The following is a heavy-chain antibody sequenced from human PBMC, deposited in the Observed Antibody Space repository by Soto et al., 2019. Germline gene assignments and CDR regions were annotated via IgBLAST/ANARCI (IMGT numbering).Heavy chain of an antibody. CDR3: AGDQVVVTAKHQGCYYGMYV. D-gene: IGHD2-15*01. CDR2: IIPIFGTA. V-gene: IGHV1-69*06. J-gene: IGHJ6*02. CDR1: GSTFSSDA. Sequence: SANVSVKASGSTFSSDAISWVRQAPGQVLDCMGGIIPIFGTANYAQKFQGRVTITADKSTSTAYMELSSLRSEDTAVYYCAGDQVVVTAKHQGCYYGMYVWGQGTTVTVS.